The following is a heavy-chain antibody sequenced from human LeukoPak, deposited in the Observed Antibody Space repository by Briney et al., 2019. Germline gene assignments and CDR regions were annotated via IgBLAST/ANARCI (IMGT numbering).Heavy chain of an antibody. CDR3: ARDRTVTGRDDAFDI. V-gene: IGHV3-30*04. D-gene: IGHD4-17*01. J-gene: IGHJ3*02. CDR2: ISYDGSNK. Sequence: GGSLRLSCAASGFTFSSYAMHWVRQAPGKVLEWVAVISYDGSNKYYADSVKGRFTISRDNSKNTLYLQMNSMRAEDTAFYYCARDRTVTGRDDAFDIWGQRTMVIVSS. CDR1: GFTFSSYA.